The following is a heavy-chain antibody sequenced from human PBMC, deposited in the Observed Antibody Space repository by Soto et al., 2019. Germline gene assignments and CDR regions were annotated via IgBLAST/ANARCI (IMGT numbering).Heavy chain of an antibody. V-gene: IGHV4-30-4*01. CDR1: GGSISSGDYY. Sequence: PSETLSLTCTVSGGSISSGDYYWSWIRQPPGKGLEWIGYIYYSGSTYYNPSLKSRVTISVDTSKNQFSLKLSSVTAADTAVYYCAREGPSTFGGAFDYWGQGTLVTVSS. CDR3: AREGPSTFGGAFDY. D-gene: IGHD3-16*01. J-gene: IGHJ4*02. CDR2: IYYSGST.